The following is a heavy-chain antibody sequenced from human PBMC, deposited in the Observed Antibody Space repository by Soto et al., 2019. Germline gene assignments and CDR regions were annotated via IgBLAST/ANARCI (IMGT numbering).Heavy chain of an antibody. CDR1: GFTFSSYA. J-gene: IGHJ6*02. D-gene: IGHD4-17*01. V-gene: IGHV3-23*01. CDR3: AKVRYGDSGARGMDV. CDR2: INNGRGST. Sequence: EVQLLESGGGLVQPGGSLRLSCAASGFTFSSYAMSWVRQAPARGLEWVSAINNGRGSTYYADSVKGRFTTSRDSSKNTLYLQMNNLRGEDTAVYYCAKVRYGDSGARGMDVWGQGTTVTVSS.